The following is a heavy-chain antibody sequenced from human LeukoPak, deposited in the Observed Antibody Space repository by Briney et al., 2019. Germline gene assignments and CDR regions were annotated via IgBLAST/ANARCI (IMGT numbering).Heavy chain of an antibody. CDR1: GGSISTYY. Sequence: SETLSLTCTVSGGSISTYYWSWIRQPPGKGLEWIGYIYSSGSTNYNPSLKSRVTISVDTSKNQFSLKLSSVTAADTAVYYCASQPREYGWFDPWGQGTLVTVSS. J-gene: IGHJ5*02. CDR3: ASQPREYGWFDP. V-gene: IGHV4-59*01. CDR2: IYSSGST. D-gene: IGHD2/OR15-2a*01.